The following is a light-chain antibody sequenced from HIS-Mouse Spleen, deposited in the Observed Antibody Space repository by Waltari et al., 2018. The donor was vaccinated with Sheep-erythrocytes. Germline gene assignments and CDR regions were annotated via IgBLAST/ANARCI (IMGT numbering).Light chain of an antibody. CDR3: CSYAGSYNHV. V-gene: IGLV2-11*01. CDR2: DVS. CDR1: SSDVGGYNY. J-gene: IGLJ1*01. Sequence: QSALTQPRSVSGSPGQSVTISCTGTSSDVGGYNYVSWYQQHPGKAPQLMIYDVSKRSSGVPDRFSGSKSGNTASLTISGLQAEDEADYYCCSYAGSYNHVFATGTKVTVL.